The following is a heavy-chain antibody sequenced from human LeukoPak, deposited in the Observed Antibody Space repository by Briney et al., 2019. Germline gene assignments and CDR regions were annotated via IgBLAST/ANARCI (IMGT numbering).Heavy chain of an antibody. CDR1: GFTFDDYA. V-gene: IGHV3-9*01. CDR2: ISWNSGSI. CDR3: AKGYSSSWPIDY. J-gene: IGHJ4*02. Sequence: GRSLRLSCAASGFTFDDYAMHWVRQAPGKGLEWVSGISWNSGSIGYADSVKGRFTISRDNAKNSLYLQMNSLRAEDTALYYCAKGYSSSWPIDYWGQGTLVTVSS. D-gene: IGHD6-13*01.